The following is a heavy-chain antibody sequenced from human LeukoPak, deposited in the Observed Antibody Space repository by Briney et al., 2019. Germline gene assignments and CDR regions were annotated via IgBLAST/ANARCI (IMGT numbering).Heavy chain of an antibody. CDR1: GGSFSGYH. J-gene: IGHJ3*02. CDR2: INYSGSTT. CDR3: ARPSGYSYVLDAFDI. V-gene: IGHV4-34*01. Sequence: PSETLSLTCAVYGGSFSGYHWSWIRQFPGKGLEWIGEINYSGSTTNYNPSLKGRVTISVDTSKNQFSLKLSSVTAADTAVYHCARPSGYSYVLDAFDIWGQGTMVTVSS. D-gene: IGHD5-18*01.